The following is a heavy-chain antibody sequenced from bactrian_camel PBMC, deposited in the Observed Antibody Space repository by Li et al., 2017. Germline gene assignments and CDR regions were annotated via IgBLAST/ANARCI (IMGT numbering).Heavy chain of an antibody. CDR2: LPSDGRT. D-gene: IGHD1*01. CDR3: AAAPYVGASGYCYAHLVTEYSN. V-gene: IGHV3S53*01. Sequence: HVQLVESGGGSVQPGGFLRLSCAVSGSDPRSNGRCMVWFRQAPGQEREVIARLPSDGRTTYADSVKGRFTISRDNAGNTLILQMNDLKPEDTAMYYCAAAPYVGASGYCYAHLVTEYSNSGQGTQVTVS. J-gene: IGHJ4*01. CDR1: GSDPRSNG.